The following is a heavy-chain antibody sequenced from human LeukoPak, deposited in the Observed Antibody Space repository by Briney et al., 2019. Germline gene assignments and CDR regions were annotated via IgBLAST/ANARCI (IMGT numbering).Heavy chain of an antibody. Sequence: ASVKVSCKASGYTFTSYGISWVGQAPGQGLEWMGWISAYNGNTNYAQKLQGRVTMTTDTSTSTAYMELRSLRSDDTAVYYCARDRDNSDWLLHDYYYYMDVWGKGTTVTVSS. J-gene: IGHJ6*03. D-gene: IGHD3-9*01. V-gene: IGHV1-18*01. CDR1: GYTFTSYG. CDR3: ARDRDNSDWLLHDYYYYMDV. CDR2: ISAYNGNT.